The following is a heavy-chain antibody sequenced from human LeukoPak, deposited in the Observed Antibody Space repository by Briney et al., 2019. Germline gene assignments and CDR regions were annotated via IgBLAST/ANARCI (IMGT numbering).Heavy chain of an antibody. CDR2: MNPNSGNT. Sequence: ASVKVSCKASEYTFTSYDINWVRQATGQGLEWMGWMNPNSGNTGYAQKFQGRVTMTRNTSISTAYMELSSLRSEDTAVYYCARAEYSSGLYYFDYWGQGTLVTVSS. CDR3: ARAEYSSGLYYFDY. V-gene: IGHV1-8*01. J-gene: IGHJ4*02. D-gene: IGHD6-19*01. CDR1: EYTFTSYD.